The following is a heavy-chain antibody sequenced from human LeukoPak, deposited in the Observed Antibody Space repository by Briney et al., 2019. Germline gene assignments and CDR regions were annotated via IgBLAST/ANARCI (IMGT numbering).Heavy chain of an antibody. Sequence: GGSLRLSCAASGFTFSSYGMHWVRQAPGKGLEWVAVISYDGSNKYYADSVKGRFTISRDNSKNTLYLQMNSLRAVDTAVYYCAKGTLWENNFDYWGQGTLVTVSS. CDR3: AKGTLWENNFDY. J-gene: IGHJ4*02. D-gene: IGHD1-1*01. V-gene: IGHV3-30*18. CDR2: ISYDGSNK. CDR1: GFTFSSYG.